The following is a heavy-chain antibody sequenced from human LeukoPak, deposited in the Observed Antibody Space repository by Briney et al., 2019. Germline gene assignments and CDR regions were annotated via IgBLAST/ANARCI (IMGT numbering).Heavy chain of an antibody. CDR3: VRDLGHSRHYFEY. CDR2: ISQDGSET. J-gene: IGHJ4*02. CDR1: GFTFNSFF. V-gene: IGHV3-7*01. Sequence: PGGSLRLSCAASGFTFNSFFLNWVRLTPGRELERVACISQDGSETFYMDSVRGRFTISRDNTKNSLYLQMDSLRAEDTAVYFCVRDLGHSRHYFEYWGQGALVTVSS. D-gene: IGHD7-27*01.